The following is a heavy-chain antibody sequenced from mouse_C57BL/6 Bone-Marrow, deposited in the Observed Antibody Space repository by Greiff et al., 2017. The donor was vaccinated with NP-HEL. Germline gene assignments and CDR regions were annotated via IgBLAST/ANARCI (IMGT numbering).Heavy chain of an antibody. D-gene: IGHD1-1*01. Sequence: VQLQQPGAELVRPGSSVKLSCKASGYTFTSYWMHWVKQRPIQGLEWIGNIDPSDSETHYNQKFKDKATLTVDKSSSTAYMQLSSLTSEDSAVYYCARSYSGSSLAWFAYWGQGTLVTVSA. V-gene: IGHV1-52*01. CDR1: GYTFTSYW. CDR3: ARSYSGSSLAWFAY. J-gene: IGHJ3*01. CDR2: IDPSDSET.